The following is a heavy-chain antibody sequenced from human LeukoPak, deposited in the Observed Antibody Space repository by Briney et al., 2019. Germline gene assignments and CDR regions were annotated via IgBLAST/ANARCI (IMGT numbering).Heavy chain of an antibody. Sequence: GGSLRLSCAASGFTVSSNYMSWVRQAPGKGLEWVSVIYSGGSTYYADSVKGRFTISRDNSKNTLYLQMSSLRAEDTAVYYCARGASYSLFDYWGQGTLVTVSS. J-gene: IGHJ4*02. D-gene: IGHD5-18*01. CDR2: IYSGGST. CDR3: ARGASYSLFDY. V-gene: IGHV3-53*01. CDR1: GFTVSSNY.